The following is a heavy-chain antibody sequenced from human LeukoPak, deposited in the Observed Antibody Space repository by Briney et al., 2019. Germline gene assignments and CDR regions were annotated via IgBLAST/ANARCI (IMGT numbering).Heavy chain of an antibody. CDR1: GYTFTGYY. Sequence: ASVKVSCKASGYTFTGYYMHWVRQAPGQGLEWVGWINPNSGGTNYAQKFQGRVTMTTDTSTSTAYMDLRSLRSDVTAVYYCARVRYRLAETYIDYWGQGTLVTVSS. CDR3: ARVRYRLAETYIDY. V-gene: IGHV1-2*02. D-gene: IGHD3-16*01. J-gene: IGHJ4*02. CDR2: INPNSGGT.